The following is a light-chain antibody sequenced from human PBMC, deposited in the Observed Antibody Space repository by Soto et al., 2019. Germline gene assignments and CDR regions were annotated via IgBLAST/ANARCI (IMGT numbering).Light chain of an antibody. J-gene: IGLJ1*01. Sequence: HSVLTQPASVSGSLGQSITISCTGTISDVGLFDVVSWFQQHPGQVPKLIIYEGSRRPSGVSSRFSGSKSGNTASLTISGLQAEYEADYYCCAYVGDRPYVFGTGTKVAV. CDR3: CAYVGDRPYV. CDR2: EGS. V-gene: IGLV2-23*01. CDR1: ISDVGLFDV.